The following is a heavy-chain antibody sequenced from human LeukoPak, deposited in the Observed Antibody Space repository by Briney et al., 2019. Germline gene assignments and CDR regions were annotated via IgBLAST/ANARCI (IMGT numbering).Heavy chain of an antibody. V-gene: IGHV3-7*01. J-gene: IGHJ5*02. D-gene: IGHD6-13*01. CDR3: ARDLAGSREQQLYQTFGRENWFDP. Sequence: PGGSLRLSCAASGFTFSSYWMSWVRQAPGKGLEWVANIKQDGSEKYYVDSVKGRFTISRDNAKNSLYLQMNSLRAEDTAVYYCARDLAGSREQQLYQTFGRENWFDPWGQGTLVTVSS. CDR1: GFTFSSYW. CDR2: IKQDGSEK.